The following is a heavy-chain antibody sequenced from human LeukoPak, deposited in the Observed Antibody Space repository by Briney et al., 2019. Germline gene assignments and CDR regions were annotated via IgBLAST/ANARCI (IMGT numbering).Heavy chain of an antibody. CDR1: GFTFSSYA. D-gene: IGHD2-2*01. J-gene: IGHJ3*02. CDR3: AKDLWGSCSSTSCYDDAFDI. V-gene: IGHV3-23*01. Sequence: PGGSLRLSCAASGFTFSSYAMSWVREAPGKGLEWVSAISGSGGSTYCADSVKGRFTISRDNSKNTLYLQMNSLRAEDTAVYYCAKDLWGSCSSTSCYDDAFDIWGQGTMVTVSS. CDR2: ISGSGGST.